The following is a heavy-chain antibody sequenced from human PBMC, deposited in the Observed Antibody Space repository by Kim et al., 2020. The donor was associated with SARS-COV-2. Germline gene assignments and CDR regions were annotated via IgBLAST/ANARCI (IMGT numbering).Heavy chain of an antibody. D-gene: IGHD3-22*01. Sequence: VKGRFAISRDDSKNTLYLQMNSLKTEDTAVYYCTTVIYYYDSSGYLSYDYWGQGTLVTVSS. J-gene: IGHJ4*02. CDR3: TTVIYYYDSSGYLSYDY. V-gene: IGHV3-15*01.